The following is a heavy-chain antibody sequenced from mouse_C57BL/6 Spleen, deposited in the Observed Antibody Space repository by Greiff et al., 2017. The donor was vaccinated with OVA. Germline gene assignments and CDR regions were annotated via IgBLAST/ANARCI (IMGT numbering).Heavy chain of an antibody. CDR1: GFNIKDDY. CDR3: TTQGYGSSYDYFDY. Sequence: EVQLQQSGAELVRPGASVKLSCTASGFNIKDDYMHWVKQRPEQGLEWIGWIDPENGDTEYASKFQGKATITADTSSNTAYLQLSSLTSEDTAVYYCTTQGYGSSYDYFDYWGQGTTLTVSS. V-gene: IGHV14-4*01. CDR2: IDPENGDT. D-gene: IGHD1-1*01. J-gene: IGHJ2*01.